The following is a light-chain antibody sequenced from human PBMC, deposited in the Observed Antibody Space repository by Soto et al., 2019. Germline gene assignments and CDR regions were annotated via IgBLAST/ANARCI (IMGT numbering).Light chain of an antibody. Sequence: EIVMTQSQATLSVSPGERTSLSCRSSQSVSSNLAWYQQKPGQAPRLLIYGASTRATGIPARFSGSGSGTEFTLTISSLQSEDFALYYCQQYINWPPGITFGQGTLLEIK. CDR2: GAS. CDR3: QQYINWPPGIT. V-gene: IGKV3-15*01. J-gene: IGKJ5*01. CDR1: QSVSSN.